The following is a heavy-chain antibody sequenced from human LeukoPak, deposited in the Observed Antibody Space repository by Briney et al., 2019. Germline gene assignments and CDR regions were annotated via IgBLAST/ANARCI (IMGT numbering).Heavy chain of an antibody. Sequence: PGGSLRLSCAASGFTFSAYSVHWVRQAPGKGLEWVALISYDGSKKYYAGSVEGRFTVSRDNSKNTLYLQMNGLSADDTAIYYCSRDLGYTSGHPFDYWGQGTLVPVSS. CDR3: SRDLGYTSGHPFDY. CDR2: ISYDGSKK. D-gene: IGHD5-18*01. CDR1: GFTFSAYS. V-gene: IGHV3-30-3*01. J-gene: IGHJ4*02.